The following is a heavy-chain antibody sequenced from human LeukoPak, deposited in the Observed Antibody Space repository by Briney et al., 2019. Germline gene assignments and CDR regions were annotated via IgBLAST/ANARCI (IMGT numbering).Heavy chain of an antibody. D-gene: IGHD3-22*01. CDR1: GFTFSSYA. CDR3: AKDRDELTMIVEFRGSDY. Sequence: PGGSLRLSCAASGFTFSSYAMSWVRQAPGKGLEWVSAISGSGGSTYYADSVKGRFTISRDNSKNTLYLQMNSLRAEDTAVYYRAKDRDELTMIVEFRGSDYWGQGTLVTVSS. CDR2: ISGSGGST. V-gene: IGHV3-23*01. J-gene: IGHJ4*02.